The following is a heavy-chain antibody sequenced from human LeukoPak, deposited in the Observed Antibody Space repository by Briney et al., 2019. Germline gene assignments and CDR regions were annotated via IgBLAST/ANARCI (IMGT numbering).Heavy chain of an antibody. CDR1: GGSISSGSYY. V-gene: IGHV4-61*02. CDR2: IYTSGST. CDR3: ARDLIVGATQAGGHDAFDI. Sequence: SETLSLTCTVSGGSISSGSYYWSWIRQPAGKGLEWIGRIYTSGSTNYNPSLKSRVTISVDTSKNQFSLKLSSVTAADTAVYYCARDLIVGATQAGGHDAFDIWGQGTMVTVSS. D-gene: IGHD1-26*01. J-gene: IGHJ3*02.